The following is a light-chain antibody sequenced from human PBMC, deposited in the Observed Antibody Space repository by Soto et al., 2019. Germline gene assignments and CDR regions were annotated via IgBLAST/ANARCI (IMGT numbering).Light chain of an antibody. J-gene: IGKJ1*01. CDR2: GAS. V-gene: IGKV3-20*01. CDR3: QQYVTAPWT. Sequence: EIVVTQSPGTMSLSPGERATLSCRASQTVTRNDLAWYQQKPGQAPRLLIYGASSRATGIPDRFSGSGSGTDFTLTISRLEPEDFAVYYCQQYVTAPWTFGQGTKVEIK. CDR1: QTVTRND.